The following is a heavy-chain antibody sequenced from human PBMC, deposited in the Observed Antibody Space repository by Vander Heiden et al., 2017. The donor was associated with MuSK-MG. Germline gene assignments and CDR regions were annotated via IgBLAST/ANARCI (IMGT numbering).Heavy chain of an antibody. CDR2: ISGSGGST. CDR1: GFTFGSYS. J-gene: IGHJ4*02. D-gene: IGHD2-21*02. Sequence: EVLLLESGGGLVQPGGCLRLSCAASGFTFGSYSMGWVRQAPGKGLEWVSAISGSGGSTYYADSVKGRFTISRDNSKNTLYLQMNSLRAEDTAVYYCAKDYEGSYCGGDCYSEVDYWGQGTLVTVSS. V-gene: IGHV3-23*01. CDR3: AKDYEGSYCGGDCYSEVDY.